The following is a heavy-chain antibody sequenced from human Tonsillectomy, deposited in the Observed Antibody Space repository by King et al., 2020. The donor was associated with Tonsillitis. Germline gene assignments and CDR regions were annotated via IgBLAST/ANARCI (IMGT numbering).Heavy chain of an antibody. J-gene: IGHJ6*02. CDR3: ARGRMTTVTTYESYYYYGMDV. Sequence: QLVQSGGGVVRPGGSLRLSCAASGFTFDDYGKSWVRQAPGKGLEWVSGINWNGGSTGYTDSVKGRFTISRDNAKNSLYLQINSLRAEDTALYHCARGRMTTVTTYESYYYYGMDVWGQGTTVTVSS. V-gene: IGHV3-20*01. D-gene: IGHD4-17*01. CDR1: GFTFDDYG. CDR2: INWNGGST.